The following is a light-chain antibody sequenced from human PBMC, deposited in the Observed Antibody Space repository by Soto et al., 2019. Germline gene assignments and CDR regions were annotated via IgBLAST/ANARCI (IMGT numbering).Light chain of an antibody. CDR3: SSCTSSSTDVV. CDR1: SSDVGGYNY. CDR2: DVS. V-gene: IGLV2-14*01. Sequence: QSALTQPASVSGSPGQSITISCTGTSSDVGGYNYVSWYQQHPGKAPKLMIYDVSNRPSGVSNRFSGSKSGNTASLTISGLQAEDEADYYCSSCTSSSTDVVFGGGTKVTVL. J-gene: IGLJ2*01.